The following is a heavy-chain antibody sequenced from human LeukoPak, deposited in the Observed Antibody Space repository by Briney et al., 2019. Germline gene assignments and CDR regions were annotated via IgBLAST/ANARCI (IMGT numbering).Heavy chain of an antibody. V-gene: IGHV4-59*12. J-gene: IGHJ4*02. CDR2: IYYSGST. D-gene: IGHD3-10*01. CDR3: ARGPYGSGSYFRY. CDR1: GGSISSYY. Sequence: SETLSLTCTVSGGSISSYYWSWIRQPSGKGLEWIGYIYYSGSTNYNPSLKSRVTISVDTSKNQFSLKLSSVTAADTAVYYCARGPYGSGSYFRYWGQGTLVTVSS.